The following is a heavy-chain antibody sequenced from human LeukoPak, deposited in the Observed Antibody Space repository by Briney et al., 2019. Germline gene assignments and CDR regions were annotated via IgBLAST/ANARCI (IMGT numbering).Heavy chain of an antibody. Sequence: KAGGSLRLSCAASGFNFDDYEMTWVRQAPGKGLEWVSSISSSSNYIYYADSVKGRFTISRDNAKNSLYLQMNSLRAEDTAVYYCARDPSSGWYLKGWFDPWGQGTLVTVSS. D-gene: IGHD6-19*01. CDR1: GFNFDDYE. CDR2: ISSSSNYI. J-gene: IGHJ5*02. CDR3: ARDPSSGWYLKGWFDP. V-gene: IGHV3-21*01.